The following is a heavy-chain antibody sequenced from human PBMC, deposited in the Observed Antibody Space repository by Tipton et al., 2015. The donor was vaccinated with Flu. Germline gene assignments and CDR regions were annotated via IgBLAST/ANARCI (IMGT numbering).Heavy chain of an antibody. V-gene: IGHV1-69*06. J-gene: IGHJ5*02. CDR2: IIPIFGTA. D-gene: IGHD3-9*01. Sequence: QVQLVQSGAEVKKTGSSVKVSCKASGYTFTYRYLHWVRQAPGQALEWMGGIIPIFGTANYAQKFQGRVTITADKSTSTAYMELSSLRSEDTAVYYCARAGEDYDILTGYYNHWGQGTLVTVSS. CDR1: GYTFTYRY. CDR3: ARAGEDYDILTGYYNH.